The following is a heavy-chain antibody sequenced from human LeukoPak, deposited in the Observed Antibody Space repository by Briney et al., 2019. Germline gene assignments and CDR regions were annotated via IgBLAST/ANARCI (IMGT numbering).Heavy chain of an antibody. CDR3: ARGSFDWLQSNYYYYGMDV. V-gene: IGHV3-48*01. Sequence: GGSLRLSCAASGFTFSGSAMHWVRQASGKGLEWVSYISSSSSTIYYADSVKGRFTISRDNAKNSLYLQMNSLRAEDTAVYYCARGSFDWLQSNYYYYGMDVWGQGTTVTVSS. D-gene: IGHD5-24*01. CDR1: GFTFSGSA. J-gene: IGHJ6*02. CDR2: ISSSSSTI.